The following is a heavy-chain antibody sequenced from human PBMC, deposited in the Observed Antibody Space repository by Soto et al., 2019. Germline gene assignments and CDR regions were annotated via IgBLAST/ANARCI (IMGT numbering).Heavy chain of an antibody. V-gene: IGHV3-73*01. CDR1: GFTFSGSA. CDR2: IRSKANSYAT. D-gene: IGHD3-22*01. Sequence: GGSLRLSCAASGFTFSGSAMHWVRQASGKGLEWVGRIRSKANSYATAYAASVKGRFTISRDDSKNTAYLQMNSLKTEDTAVYYCTTTGGFDYYDSSGYYYFDYWGQGP. CDR3: TTTGGFDYYDSSGYYYFDY. J-gene: IGHJ4*02.